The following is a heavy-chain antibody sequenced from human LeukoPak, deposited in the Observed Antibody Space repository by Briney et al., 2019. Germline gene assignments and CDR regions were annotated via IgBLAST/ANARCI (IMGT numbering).Heavy chain of an antibody. CDR3: AKDQGKLPLVVAHI. Sequence: PGGSLRLSCAASGFTFSGYAMSWVRQAPGKGLEWVSAISGSGGSTYYADSVKGRFTSSRDNSKNTLYLQMNSLRAEDTAVYYCAKDQGKLPLVVAHIWGQGTLVTVSS. CDR1: GFTFSGYA. V-gene: IGHV3-23*01. J-gene: IGHJ4*02. CDR2: ISGSGGST. D-gene: IGHD3-22*01.